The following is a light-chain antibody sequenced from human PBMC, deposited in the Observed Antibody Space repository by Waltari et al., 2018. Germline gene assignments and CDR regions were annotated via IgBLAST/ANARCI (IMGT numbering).Light chain of an antibody. CDR1: SLRSSY. Sequence: SSELTQDPAVSVAMGQTVRITCQGDSLRSSYASWYQQRPGQAPVLVILDKNNRPSGVPDRFSGSSSHNTGSLTITGAQAEDEASYDCHSRDASGVAGSFGGGTKLTVL. V-gene: IGLV3-19*01. CDR3: HSRDASGVAGS. J-gene: IGLJ2*01. CDR2: DKN.